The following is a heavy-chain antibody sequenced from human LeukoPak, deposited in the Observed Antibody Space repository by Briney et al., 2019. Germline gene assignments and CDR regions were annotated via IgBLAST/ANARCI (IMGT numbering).Heavy chain of an antibody. Sequence: SETLSLTCTVSGGSISSSSYYWSWIRQPAGKGLEWIGRIYTSGSTNYNPSLKSRVTISVDTSKNQFSLKLSSVTAADTAVYYCARSMVRGVVGPLRYWGQGTLVTVSS. CDR2: IYTSGST. CDR1: GGSISSSSYY. V-gene: IGHV4-61*02. CDR3: ARSMVRGVVGPLRY. J-gene: IGHJ4*02. D-gene: IGHD3-10*01.